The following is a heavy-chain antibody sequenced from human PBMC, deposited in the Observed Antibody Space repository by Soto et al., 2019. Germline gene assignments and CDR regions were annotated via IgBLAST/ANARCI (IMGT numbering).Heavy chain of an antibody. CDR2: INAGNGNT. CDR1: GYTFTSYA. Sequence: ASVKVSCKASGYTFTSYAMHWVRQAPGQRLEWMGWINAGNGNTKYSQKFQGRVTITRDTSASTAYMELSSLRSEDTAVYYCAGLAASPTYYYGIDVWGQGTTVTVSS. D-gene: IGHD2-15*01. J-gene: IGHJ6*02. V-gene: IGHV1-3*01. CDR3: AGLAASPTYYYGIDV.